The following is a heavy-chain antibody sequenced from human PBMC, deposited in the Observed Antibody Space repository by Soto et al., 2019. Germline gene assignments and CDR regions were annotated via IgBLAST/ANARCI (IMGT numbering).Heavy chain of an antibody. J-gene: IGHJ4*02. CDR1: GFTFSSYG. CDR2: LSYDGSNK. CDR3: DKGAYSGSYLDY. Sequence: QVQLVESGGGVVQPGRSLRLSCAASGFTFSSYGMHWVRQAPGKGLEWVAVLSYDGSNKYYADSVKGRFTSSRDNSKNTLYVQMNRRRAADTAVYYWDKGAYSGSYLDYWGQGTLVTVSS. D-gene: IGHD1-26*01. V-gene: IGHV3-30*18.